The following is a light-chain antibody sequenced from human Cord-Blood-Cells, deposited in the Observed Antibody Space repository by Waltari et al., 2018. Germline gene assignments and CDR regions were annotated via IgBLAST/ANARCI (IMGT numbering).Light chain of an antibody. CDR3: QAWDSSTVV. J-gene: IGLJ2*01. CDR1: KLGDKY. Sequence: SYELTQPPSVSVSPGQTASITCSGDKLGDKYVCWYQQKPGQSPVMVIYQDSKRPSGTPERFSGSNSGNTAPLTISGTQAMDEADYYCQAWDSSTVVFGGGTKLTVL. CDR2: QDS. V-gene: IGLV3-1*01.